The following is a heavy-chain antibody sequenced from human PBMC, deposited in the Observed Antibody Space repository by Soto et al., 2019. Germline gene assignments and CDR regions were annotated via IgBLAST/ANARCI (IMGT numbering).Heavy chain of an antibody. CDR2: ISAYNGNT. CDR3: ARRKQLGGYYYYGMDV. V-gene: IGHV1-18*01. J-gene: IGHJ6*02. CDR1: GYTFTSYG. Sequence: ASVKVSCKASGYTFTSYGISWVRQAPGQGLEWMGWISAYNGNTNYAQKLQGRVTMTTDTSTSTAYMELRSLRSDDTAVYYCARRKQLGGYYYYGMDVWGQGTTVTVS. D-gene: IGHD3-16*01.